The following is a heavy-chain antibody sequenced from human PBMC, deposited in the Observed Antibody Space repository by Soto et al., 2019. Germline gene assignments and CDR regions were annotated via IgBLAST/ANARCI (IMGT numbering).Heavy chain of an antibody. CDR2: IYWDDDK. CDR1: GFSLSTTGEA. V-gene: IGHV2-5*02. D-gene: IGHD1-1*01. J-gene: IGHJ4*02. Sequence: QITLKESGPTLVKPTQTLTLTCTFSGFSLSTTGEAVGWIRQPPGKALEWLGIIYWDDDKRYSPTLNNRLTLTKDTSKNQVVLMMTNMDPADTGTYYCARSESGVTGRDLDYWGQGTRVTVSS. CDR3: ARSESGVTGRDLDY.